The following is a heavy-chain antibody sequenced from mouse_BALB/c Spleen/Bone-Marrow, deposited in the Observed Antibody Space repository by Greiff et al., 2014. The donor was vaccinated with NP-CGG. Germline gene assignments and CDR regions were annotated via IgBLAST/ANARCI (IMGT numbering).Heavy chain of an antibody. CDR2: TNPYNGGT. D-gene: IGHD2-14*01. CDR3: VRIGNEDAMDY. Sequence: VQLQQSGPALVKPGGSMKLSCKASDYSFTGYTMNWVKQSHGKNLEWIGLTNPYNGGTKYTQKFKGKATLTVDKSSNTAYMELLSLTSEDSAVYYSVRIGNEDAMDYWGQGTSVTVSS. J-gene: IGHJ4*01. V-gene: IGHV1-18*01. CDR1: DYSFTGYT.